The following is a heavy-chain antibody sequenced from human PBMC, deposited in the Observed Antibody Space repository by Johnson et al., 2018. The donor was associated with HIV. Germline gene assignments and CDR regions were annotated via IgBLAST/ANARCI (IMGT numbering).Heavy chain of an antibody. D-gene: IGHD5-24*01. CDR1: GFAFSDYY. Sequence: VQLVESGGGLVQPGGSLRLSCAVGGFAFSDYYMDWVRQAPGKGLEWVGRSRDKADSYTTEFAASVRGRFTLSRDDSKNSLYPQMNSLRAEDTAVYYCARACRDGYTCDVYDIWGQGTMVTVSS. CDR3: ARACRDGYTCDVYDI. V-gene: IGHV3-72*01. J-gene: IGHJ3*02. CDR2: SRDKADSYTT.